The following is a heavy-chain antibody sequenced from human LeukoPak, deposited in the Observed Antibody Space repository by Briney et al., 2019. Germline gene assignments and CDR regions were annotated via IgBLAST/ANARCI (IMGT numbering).Heavy chain of an antibody. CDR1: GFTFCSYW. CDR3: ASPAYGDYALFDY. V-gene: IGHV3-7*01. D-gene: IGHD4-17*01. J-gene: IGHJ4*02. CDR2: IKQDGSER. Sequence: GGSLRLSCAASGFTFCSYWMSWVRQAPGKGLEWVANIKQDGSERYYVDSVKGRFTIFKDNAKNSLYLQMNSLRAEDTAVYYCASPAYGDYALFDYWGQGTLVTVSS.